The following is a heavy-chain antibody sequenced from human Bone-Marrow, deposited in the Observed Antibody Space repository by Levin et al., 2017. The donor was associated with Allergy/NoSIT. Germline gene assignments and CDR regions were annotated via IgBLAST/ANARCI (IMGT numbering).Heavy chain of an antibody. D-gene: IGHD5-24*01. CDR2: IYYSGNT. V-gene: IGHV4-31*03. J-gene: IGHJ4*02. Sequence: SETLSLTCSLSGGSISTGGFHWSWVRQRPGKGLEWIGYIYYSGNTYYNPSLQSRLSISIDTSKNQFSLRLTSVTAADTAVYYCAREDGYVFDYWGQGTLVSVSS. CDR1: GGSISTGGFH. CDR3: AREDGYVFDY.